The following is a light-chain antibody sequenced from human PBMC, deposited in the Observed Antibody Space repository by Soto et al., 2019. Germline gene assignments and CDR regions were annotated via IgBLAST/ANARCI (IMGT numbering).Light chain of an antibody. V-gene: IGKV3-20*01. CDR2: GAS. CDR1: QSVSSRN. J-gene: IGKJ5*01. CDR3: QQYGGSPLIT. Sequence: EIVLTQSPGTLSLSPGETATLSCRASQSVSSRNLAWYQQKPGQAPRLLIYGASSRANGIPDRFTGSGSGTDFTLSISRLEPEDFPVYFCQQYGGSPLITFGQGTRLEIK.